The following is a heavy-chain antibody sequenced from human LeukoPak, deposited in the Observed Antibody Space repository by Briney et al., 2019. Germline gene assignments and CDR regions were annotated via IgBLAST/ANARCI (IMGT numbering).Heavy chain of an antibody. V-gene: IGHV3-74*01. J-gene: IGHJ4*02. D-gene: IGHD7-27*01. Sequence: AGGSLRLSCAASGFTFSGHWMYWLRQAPGKGLAWVSRINGDGSATNYAGSMKGRFTISRDNARNIVYLQMNSLREDDTAVYYCARDLNWGQVDYWGQGTLVTASS. CDR3: ARDLNWGQVDY. CDR2: INGDGSAT. CDR1: GFTFSGHW.